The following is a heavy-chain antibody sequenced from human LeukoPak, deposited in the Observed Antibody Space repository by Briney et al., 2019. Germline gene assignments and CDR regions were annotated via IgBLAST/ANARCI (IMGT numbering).Heavy chain of an antibody. CDR2: INPDSGGT. CDR3: TTLIGYCTGGSCFDS. J-gene: IGHJ4*02. Sequence: ASVKVSCKASGYTFTGYYMHWVRQAPGQGLEWMGWINPDSGGTHYAQKFQGRVTMTRDSSITTAYMELSSLRSDDTAVYYCTTLIGYCTGGSCFDSWGQGTLVTVSS. D-gene: IGHD2-15*01. V-gene: IGHV1-2*02. CDR1: GYTFTGYY.